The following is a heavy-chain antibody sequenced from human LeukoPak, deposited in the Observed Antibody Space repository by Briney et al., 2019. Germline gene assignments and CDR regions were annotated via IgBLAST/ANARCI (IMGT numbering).Heavy chain of an antibody. J-gene: IGHJ4*02. D-gene: IGHD3-22*01. CDR1: GGSISSGGYY. CDR3: ARVEYYYDSSGYSRPNYFDY. Sequence: PSQTLSLTCTVSGGSISSGGYYWSWIRQHPGTGLEWIGYIYYSGSTYYNPSLKSRVTISVDTSKNQFSLKLSSVTAADTAVYYCARVEYYYDSSGYSRPNYFDYWGQGTLVTVSS. CDR2: IYYSGST. V-gene: IGHV4-31*03.